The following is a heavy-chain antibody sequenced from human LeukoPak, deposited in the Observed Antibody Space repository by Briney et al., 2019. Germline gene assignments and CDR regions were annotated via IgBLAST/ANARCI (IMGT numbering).Heavy chain of an antibody. D-gene: IGHD3-10*01. J-gene: IGHJ4*02. Sequence: QPGGSLRLSCSASGFTFSRFWMSWVRQAPGKGLEYVALIKQGGSEIYHMDSVKGRFTISRDDATNSLYLQMNSLRVEDTALYYCARDRESESGSEGDYWGQGTLVTVSS. V-gene: IGHV3-7*01. CDR2: IKQGGSEI. CDR1: GFTFSRFW. CDR3: ARDRESESGSEGDY.